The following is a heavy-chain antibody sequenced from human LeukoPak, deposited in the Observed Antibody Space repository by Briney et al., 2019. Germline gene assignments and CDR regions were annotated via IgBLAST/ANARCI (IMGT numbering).Heavy chain of an antibody. CDR3: VSFYETY. J-gene: IGHJ4*02. CDR1: GNYW. CDR2: INSDGSWT. D-gene: IGHD2/OR15-2a*01. Sequence: GGSLRLSCAASGNYWMHWIRQVPGKGLVWVSHINSDGSWTSYADSVKGRFTISKDNAKNTVYLQMNSLRAEDTAVYYCVSFYETYWGRGTLVTVSS. V-gene: IGHV3-74*01.